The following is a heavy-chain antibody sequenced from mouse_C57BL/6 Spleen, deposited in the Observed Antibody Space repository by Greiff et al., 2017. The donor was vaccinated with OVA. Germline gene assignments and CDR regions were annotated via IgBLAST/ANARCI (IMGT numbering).Heavy chain of an antibody. CDR2: IHPSDSDT. Sequence: QVQLKQPGAELVKPGASVKVSCKASGYTFTSYWMHWVKQRPGQGLEWIGGIHPSDSDTNYNQKFKGKATLTVDKSSSTAYMQLSSLTSEDSAVYYCAPRGYGSSNWYFDVWGTGTTVTVSS. J-gene: IGHJ1*03. V-gene: IGHV1-74*01. CDR1: GYTFTSYW. CDR3: APRGYGSSNWYFDV. D-gene: IGHD1-1*01.